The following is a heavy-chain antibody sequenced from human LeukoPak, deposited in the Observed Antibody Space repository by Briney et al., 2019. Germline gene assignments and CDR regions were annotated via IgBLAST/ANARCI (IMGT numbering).Heavy chain of an antibody. J-gene: IGHJ4*02. CDR1: GFTFSSYW. Sequence: PGGSLRLSCAASGFTFSSYWMSWVRQAPGKGLEWVANIKQDGSEKYYVDSVKGRFTISRDNAKNSLYLQMNSLRAEDTAVYYCAREVMAYYYGSGSGYIDYWGQGTLVTVSS. D-gene: IGHD3-10*01. CDR2: IKQDGSEK. CDR3: AREVMAYYYGSGSGYIDY. V-gene: IGHV3-7*01.